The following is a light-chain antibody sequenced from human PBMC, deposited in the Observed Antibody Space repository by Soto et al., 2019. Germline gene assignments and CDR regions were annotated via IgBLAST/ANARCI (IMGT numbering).Light chain of an antibody. CDR3: QSYESSSLSGYV. CDR1: TSNIGNNY. CDR2: GNN. J-gene: IGLJ1*01. Sequence: QSVLTQPPSVSAAPGQKVTISCSGSTSNIGNNYVHWYQQLPGTAPKLLIYGNNNRPSGVPDRFSGSKSGISASLAITGLQAEDEADYYCQSYESSSLSGYVFGSGTKVTVL. V-gene: IGLV1-40*01.